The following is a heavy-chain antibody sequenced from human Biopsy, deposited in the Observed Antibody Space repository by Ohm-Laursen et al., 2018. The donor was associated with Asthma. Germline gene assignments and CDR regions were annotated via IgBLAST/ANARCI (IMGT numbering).Heavy chain of an antibody. D-gene: IGHD2-21*01. CDR3: ARVFEDSDWGPFYSFGMDV. CDR1: GFSFSDYY. CDR2: ISSSGSTR. J-gene: IGHJ6*02. V-gene: IGHV3-11*01. Sequence: GSLRLSCAASGFSFSDYYMTWMRQSPGKGLEWVSSISSSGSTRYPAESVMGRFTISRDNDRNSLFLQMTSLRAEDTGIYFCARVFEDSDWGPFYSFGMDVWGQGTPVAVSS.